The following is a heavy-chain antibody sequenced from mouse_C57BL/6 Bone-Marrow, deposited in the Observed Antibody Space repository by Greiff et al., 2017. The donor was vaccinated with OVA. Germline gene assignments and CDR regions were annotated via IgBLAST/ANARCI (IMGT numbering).Heavy chain of an antibody. CDR2: ISSGSSTI. CDR3: ARWIDYFDY. Sequence: VQLKESGGGLVKPGGSLKLSCAASGFTFSDYGMHWVRQAPEKGLEWVAYISSGSSTIYYADTVKGRFTISRDNAKNTLFLQMTSLRSEDTAMYYCARWIDYFDYWGQGTTLTVSS. J-gene: IGHJ2*01. V-gene: IGHV5-17*01. CDR1: GFTFSDYG.